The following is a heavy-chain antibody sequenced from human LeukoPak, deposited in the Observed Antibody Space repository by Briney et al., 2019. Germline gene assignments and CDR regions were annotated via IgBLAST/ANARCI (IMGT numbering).Heavy chain of an antibody. CDR1: GYTFTSYG. V-gene: IGHV1-18*01. CDR2: ISAYNGNT. D-gene: IGHD3-10*01. J-gene: IGHJ4*02. CDR3: ARAVELYYGSGGKPLSHLIDY. Sequence: ASVNVSCKASGYTFTSYGISWVRQAPGQGLEWMGWISAYNGNTNYAQKLQGRVTMTTDTSTSTAYMELRSLRSDDTAVYYCARAVELYYGSGGKPLSHLIDYWGQGTLVTVSS.